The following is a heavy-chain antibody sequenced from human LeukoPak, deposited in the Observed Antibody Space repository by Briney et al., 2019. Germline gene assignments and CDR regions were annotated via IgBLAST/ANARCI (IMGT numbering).Heavy chain of an antibody. CDR1: GFAFSSYA. D-gene: IGHD2-2*01. CDR3: ARRTSTNCYDY. J-gene: IGHJ4*02. CDR2: ISSGGGNT. Sequence: GGSLRLSCAASGFAFSSYAMHWVRPAPGKGLEYVSAISSGGGNTNHANSVKGRFTISRDNSKNTLYLQMRSLRAEDMAVYYCARRTSTNCYDYWGQGTLVTVSS. V-gene: IGHV3-64*01.